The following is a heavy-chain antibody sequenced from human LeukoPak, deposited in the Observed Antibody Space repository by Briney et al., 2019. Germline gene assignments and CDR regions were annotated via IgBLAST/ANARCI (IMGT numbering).Heavy chain of an antibody. CDR3: ARGSPEWFNWFDP. V-gene: IGHV1-2*02. D-gene: IGHD3-3*01. CDR1: GYTFTGYY. CDR2: SNTNSGGT. J-gene: IGHJ5*02. Sequence: ASVKVSCKGSGYTFTGYYMHWVRQAPGQGVEWMGWSNTNSGGTNYAHKFQGRVTMTRDTSISTAYMELSRLRSDDTAVYYCARGSPEWFNWFDPWGEGTLVTVSS.